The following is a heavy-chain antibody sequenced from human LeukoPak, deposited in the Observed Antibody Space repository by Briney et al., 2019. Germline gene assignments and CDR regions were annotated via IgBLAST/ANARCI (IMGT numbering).Heavy chain of an antibody. CDR2: IYYSGST. Sequence: SETLSLTCTVSGGSISSYFWSWIRQPPGKGLEWIGYIYYSGSTNYNPSLKRRVTISLDTSKNQFSLKLSSVTAADTAVYYCARAQTPGATLIDYWGQGTLVTVSS. V-gene: IGHV4-59*01. D-gene: IGHD1-26*01. CDR3: ARAQTPGATLIDY. CDR1: GGSISSYF. J-gene: IGHJ4*02.